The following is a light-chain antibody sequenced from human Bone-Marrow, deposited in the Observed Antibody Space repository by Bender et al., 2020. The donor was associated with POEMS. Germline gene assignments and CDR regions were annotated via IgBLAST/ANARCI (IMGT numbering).Light chain of an antibody. CDR2: DVS. V-gene: IGLV2-14*01. Sequence: QSALTQPASVSGSPGQSITISCTGTSSDVGGYHYVSWYQQHPGKVPKLMIHDVSKRPSGVPDRFSGSKSGNTASLTISGLQAEDEADYYCSSYTTSSTLVFGTGTKLSVL. J-gene: IGLJ1*01. CDR1: SSDVGGYHY. CDR3: SSYTTSSTLV.